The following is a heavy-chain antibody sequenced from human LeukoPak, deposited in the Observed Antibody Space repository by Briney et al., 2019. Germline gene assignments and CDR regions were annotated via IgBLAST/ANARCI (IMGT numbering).Heavy chain of an antibody. V-gene: IGHV3-15*01. CDR1: GFTFSNAW. CDR3: TTGTKYYYDSSGYFSVPRAFDI. Sequence: PGGSLRLSCAASGFTFSNAWMSWVRQAPGKGLEWVGRIKSKNDGGTTDYAAPVKGRFTISRDDSKNTLYLQMNSLKTEDTAVYYCTTGTKYYYDSSGYFSVPRAFDIWGQGTMVTVSS. CDR2: IKSKNDGGTT. D-gene: IGHD3-22*01. J-gene: IGHJ3*02.